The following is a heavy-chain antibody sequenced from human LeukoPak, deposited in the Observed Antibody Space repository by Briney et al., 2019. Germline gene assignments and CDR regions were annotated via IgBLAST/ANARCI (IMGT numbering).Heavy chain of an antibody. CDR1: GFTFKTYS. J-gene: IGHJ3*02. D-gene: IGHD1-7*01. V-gene: IGHV3-21*01. CDR2: ISGSGSDI. CDR3: ARRTYPNDAFDI. Sequence: GGSLRLSCAASGFTFKTYSMNWVRQAPGKGLEWVSSISGSGSDIYYPDSMKGRFTISRDNAKNSLYLQMTSLRAEDTAVNYCARRTYPNDAFDIWGQGTMVGVSS.